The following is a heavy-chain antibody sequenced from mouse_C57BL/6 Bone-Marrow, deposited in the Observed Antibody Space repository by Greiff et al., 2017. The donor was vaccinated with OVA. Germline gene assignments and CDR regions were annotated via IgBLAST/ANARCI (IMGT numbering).Heavy chain of an antibody. D-gene: IGHD1-1*01. CDR3: TQGFYYYGSSYWYLDV. J-gene: IGHJ1*03. CDR2: FHPYNDDT. V-gene: IGHV1-47*01. Sequence: VQLQQSGAELVKPGASVKMSCKASGYTFTTYPIEWMKQNHGKSLEWIGNFHPYNDDTKYNEKFKGKATLTVEKSSSTVYLELSRLTSDDSAVYYCTQGFYYYGSSYWYLDVWGTGTTVTVSS. CDR1: GYTFTTYP.